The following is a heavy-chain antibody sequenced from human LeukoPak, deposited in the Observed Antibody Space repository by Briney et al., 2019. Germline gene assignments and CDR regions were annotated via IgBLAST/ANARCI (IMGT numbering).Heavy chain of an antibody. D-gene: IGHD3-10*01. CDR2: IYYSGST. CDR3: ARAGPITMVRGARSPHAFDI. J-gene: IGHJ3*02. Sequence: SETLSLTCTVSGGSISSYYWSWIRQPPGKGLEWIGYIYYSGSTNYNPSLKSRVTISVDTSKNQFSLKLSSVTAADTAVYYCARAGPITMVRGARSPHAFDIWGQGTMVTVSS. V-gene: IGHV4-59*01. CDR1: GGSISSYY.